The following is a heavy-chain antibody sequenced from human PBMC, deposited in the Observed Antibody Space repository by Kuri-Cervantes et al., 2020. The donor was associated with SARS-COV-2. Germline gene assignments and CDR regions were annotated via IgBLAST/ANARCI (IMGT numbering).Heavy chain of an antibody. CDR3: ARDPLVFDWLSLFDY. V-gene: IGHV3-48*01. CDR1: GFTFSSYS. D-gene: IGHD3-9*01. J-gene: IGHJ4*02. CDR2: ISSSSSTI. Sequence: GGSLRLSCAASGFTFSSYSMNWVRQAPGKGLEWVSYISSSSSTIYYADSVKGRFTISRDNAKNSLYLQMNSLRAEDTAVYYCARDPLVFDWLSLFDYWGQETLVTVSS.